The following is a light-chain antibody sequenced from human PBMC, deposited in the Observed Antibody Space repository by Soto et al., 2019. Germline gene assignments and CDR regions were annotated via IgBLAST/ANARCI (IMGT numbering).Light chain of an antibody. Sequence: QSALTQPASVSGSPGQSITISCTGTSSDVGGYNYVSWYQQHPGKAPKLMIYDVSNRPSGVSNRFSGSKSGNTASLTTSGLQAEDEADYYCSSYTSSSTLVFGGGTKVT. J-gene: IGLJ2*01. CDR1: SSDVGGYNY. CDR3: SSYTSSSTLV. V-gene: IGLV2-14*01. CDR2: DVS.